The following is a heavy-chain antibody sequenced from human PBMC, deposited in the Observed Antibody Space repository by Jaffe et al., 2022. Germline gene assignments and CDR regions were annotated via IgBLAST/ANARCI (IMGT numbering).Heavy chain of an antibody. D-gene: IGHD6-13*01. V-gene: IGHV4-61*02. CDR2: IYTSGST. Sequence: QVQLQESGPGLVKPSQTLSLTCTVSGGSISSGSYYWSWIRQPAGKGLEWIGRIYTSGSTNYNPSLKSRVTISVDTSKNQFSLKLSSVTAADTAVYYCARGGDSSSSWYRGDWFDPWGQGTLVTVSS. J-gene: IGHJ5*02. CDR1: GGSISSGSYY. CDR3: ARGGDSSSSWYRGDWFDP.